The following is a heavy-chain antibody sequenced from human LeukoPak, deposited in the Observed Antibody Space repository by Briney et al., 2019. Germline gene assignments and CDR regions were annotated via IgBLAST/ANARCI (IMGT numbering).Heavy chain of an antibody. D-gene: IGHD6-19*01. Sequence: PGGSLRLSCAASGFTSSNYAMSWVRQAPGKGLEWVSVISGSGGSTYYADFVKGRFTISRDNSKNTLYLQMNTVRAEDTAVHYCAKDHSTDWYDWPYWGQGTLVTVSS. J-gene: IGHJ4*02. CDR1: GFTSSNYA. CDR3: AKDHSTDWYDWPY. V-gene: IGHV3-23*01. CDR2: ISGSGGST.